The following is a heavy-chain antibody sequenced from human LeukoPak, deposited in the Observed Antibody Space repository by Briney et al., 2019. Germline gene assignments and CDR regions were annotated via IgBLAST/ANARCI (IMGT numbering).Heavy chain of an antibody. CDR3: VNVCTYSWAQLAD. V-gene: IGHV3-11*04. D-gene: IGHD5-18*01. J-gene: IGHJ1*01. Sequence: GGSLRLSCAASGFTFSDYYMSWIRQAPGKGLEWVSYISSSGSTIYYADSVKGRFTISRDNAKNSLYLQMNSLRAEDTAVYYCVNVCTYSWAQLADWGQGTMVPVSS. CDR1: GFTFSDYY. CDR2: ISSSGSTI.